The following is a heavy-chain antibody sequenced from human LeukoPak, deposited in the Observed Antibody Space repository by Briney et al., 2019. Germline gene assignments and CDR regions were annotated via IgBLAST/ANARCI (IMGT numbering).Heavy chain of an antibody. CDR1: GFTFSNQA. CDR3: AKDGIIARKYYFDS. V-gene: IGHV3-23*01. D-gene: IGHD1-14*01. Sequence: PGGSLRLSCVASGFTFSNQAMTWVRQTPGKGLEWVSTISVTGDRTYYADSVKGRFTISRDNSKNTLYLQMNSLRAEDTAVYYCAKDGIIARKYYFDSWGQGTLVTVSS. CDR2: ISVTGDRT. J-gene: IGHJ4*02.